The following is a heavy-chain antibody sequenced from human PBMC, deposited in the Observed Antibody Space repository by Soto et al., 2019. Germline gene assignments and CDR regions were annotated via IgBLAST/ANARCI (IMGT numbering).Heavy chain of an antibody. Sequence: GGSLRLSCAASGVTVSSNYMSWVRQAPGKGLEWVSVIYSGGSTYYADSVKGRFTVSRDNSKNTLYLQMNSLRAEDTAVYYCARHGYNYGGGYFDYWGQGTLVTVSS. CDR1: GVTVSSNY. CDR2: IYSGGST. J-gene: IGHJ4*02. D-gene: IGHD5-18*01. V-gene: IGHV3-66*04. CDR3: ARHGYNYGGGYFDY.